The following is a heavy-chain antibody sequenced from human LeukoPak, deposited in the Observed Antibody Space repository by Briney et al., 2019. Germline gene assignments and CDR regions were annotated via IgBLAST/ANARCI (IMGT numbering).Heavy chain of an antibody. CDR3: VKSLDTSGWELDY. CDR1: GFIFSSFA. J-gene: IGHJ4*02. D-gene: IGHD6-19*01. V-gene: IGHV3-64D*09. CDR2: ISSNGSST. Sequence: GGSLRLSCSASGFIFSSFAMHWVRQAPGKGLEYVSAISSNGSSTYYADSVKGRFTFSRDNSKNTLYLQMSSLRAEDTALYYCVKSLDTSGWELDYWGQGTLVTVSS.